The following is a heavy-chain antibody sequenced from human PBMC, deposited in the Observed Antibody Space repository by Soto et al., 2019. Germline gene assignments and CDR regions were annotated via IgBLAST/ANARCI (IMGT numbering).Heavy chain of an antibody. J-gene: IGHJ6*02. CDR1: GFTFSMYS. Sequence: GGSLRLSCEVSGFTFSMYSMSWVRQSPGKGLEWVAKIPQDGVDGHYADSVKGRFTISRDNGKNSLYLQLSNLRAEDTAVYYCARDHLILPAHDFFYGSDVWGRGATVTVSS. V-gene: IGHV3-7*03. CDR2: IPQDGVDG. CDR3: ARDHLILPAHDFFYGSDV. D-gene: IGHD2-21*02.